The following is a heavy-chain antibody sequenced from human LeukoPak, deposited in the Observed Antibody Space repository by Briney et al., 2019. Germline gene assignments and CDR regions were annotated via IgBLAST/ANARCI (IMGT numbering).Heavy chain of an antibody. CDR3: AKDMHGYDRPVDY. V-gene: IGHV3-23*01. J-gene: IGHJ4*02. CDR2: SSGIRISI. D-gene: IGHD5-24*01. Sequence: GGSLRLSCAASGFTFYIHAMDWVRPAPGKGLESGSRSSGIRISIYYAGCVNGRFTISRDNSKNTVYLQMNRLIAEDTGVYYCAKDMHGYDRPVDYWGRGTQVTVSS. CDR1: GFTFYIHA.